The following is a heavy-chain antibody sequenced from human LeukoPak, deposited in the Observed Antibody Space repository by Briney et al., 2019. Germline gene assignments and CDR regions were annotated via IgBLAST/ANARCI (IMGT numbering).Heavy chain of an antibody. CDR2: VISIAPTA. V-gene: IGHV1-69*05. CDR1: GGTFRSYA. J-gene: IGHJ5*02. Sequence: RASVKVSCKASGGTFRSYAISWVRQAPGQGLEWLGGVISIAPTANYAQKFQDRVTMNMDEYTTTAFMELRSLRSDDTAVYYCARGRVSGTTLVTWFDTWGQGTLVTVPS. D-gene: IGHD5-18*01. CDR3: ARGRVSGTTLVTWFDT.